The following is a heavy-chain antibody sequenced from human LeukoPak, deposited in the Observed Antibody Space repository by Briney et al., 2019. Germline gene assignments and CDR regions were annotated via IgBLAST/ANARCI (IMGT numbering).Heavy chain of an antibody. Sequence: PGGSLRLSCAASGFTFDDYAMHWVRQAPGKGLAWVSTISGRGESTFYADSVKGRFTISRDNSRNTLYLQMNSLRAEDTAVYYCAKDDRWLQFCCWGQGTLVTVSA. CDR1: GFTFDDYA. D-gene: IGHD5-24*01. V-gene: IGHV3-23*01. J-gene: IGHJ4*02. CDR3: AKDDRWLQFCC. CDR2: ISGRGEST.